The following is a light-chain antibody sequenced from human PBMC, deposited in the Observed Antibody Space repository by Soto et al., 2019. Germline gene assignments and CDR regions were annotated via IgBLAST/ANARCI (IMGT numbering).Light chain of an antibody. V-gene: IGKV1-5*01. CDR1: QSLSGW. J-gene: IGKJ1*01. Sequence: DIQLTQTPSTLSASIGDRVTITCRASQSLSGWLAWYQQTPGKAPKLLISDAFRLESGVPSRFSGSGSGTEVSLTISSLQPGDSATFYCQQYASYPWTFGRGTKV. CDR2: DAF. CDR3: QQYASYPWT.